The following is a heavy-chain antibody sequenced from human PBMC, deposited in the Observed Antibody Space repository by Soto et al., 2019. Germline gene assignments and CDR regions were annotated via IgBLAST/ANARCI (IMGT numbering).Heavy chain of an antibody. V-gene: IGHV4-59*08. CDR1: GGSISSYY. CDR3: ARLPSHPRYSGYYFDY. Sequence: SETLSLTCTVSGGSISSYYWSWIRQPPGKGLEWIGYIYYSGSTNYNPSLKSRVTISVDTSKNQFSLKLSSVTAADTAVYYCARLPSHPRYSGYYFDYWGQGTLVTVSS. J-gene: IGHJ4*02. CDR2: IYYSGST. D-gene: IGHD5-12*01.